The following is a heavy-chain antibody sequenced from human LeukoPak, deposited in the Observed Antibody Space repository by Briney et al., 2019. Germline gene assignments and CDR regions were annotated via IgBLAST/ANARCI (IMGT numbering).Heavy chain of an antibody. CDR3: ARRLTQYDCFDP. J-gene: IGHJ5*02. CDR1: GDSVSSNSVT. CDR2: TYYRSTWYN. Sequence: SLTLSLTCAISGDSVSSNSVTWNWIRQSPSRGLEWLGRTYYRSTWYNDYAVSVRGRITVNPDTSKDQFSLHLNSVTPEDTAVYYCARRLTQYDCFDPWGQGILVTVSS. D-gene: IGHD2-2*01. V-gene: IGHV6-1*01.